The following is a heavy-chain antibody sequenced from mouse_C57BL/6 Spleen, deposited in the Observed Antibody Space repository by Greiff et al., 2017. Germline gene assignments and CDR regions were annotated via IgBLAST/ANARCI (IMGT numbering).Heavy chain of an antibody. CDR1: GFSLTSYG. V-gene: IGHV2-2*01. CDR2: IWSGGST. Sequence: VQLQQSGPGLVQPSQRLSITCKVSGFSLTSYGVHWVSQSPGKGLEWLGVIWSGGSTDYNAAFISRLSISKAKSKSQVFFTRNSLQADDTAIYSCASGGITTTYRYFDVWGTGTTVTVSS. D-gene: IGHD1-2*01. J-gene: IGHJ1*03. CDR3: ASGGITTTYRYFDV.